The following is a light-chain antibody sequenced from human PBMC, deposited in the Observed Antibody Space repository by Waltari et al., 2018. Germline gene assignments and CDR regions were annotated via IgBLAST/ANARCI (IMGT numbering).Light chain of an antibody. CDR3: AAWDDSLNGYV. CDR2: DND. CDR1: NSNIGSNP. J-gene: IGLJ1*01. Sequence: QSVLTQSPSASGTPGQRVTISCSGSNSNIGSNPANWYQQLPGAAPKRLIYDNDQRLSGVPDRFSGSTSGSSASLAISWLQSEDEAEYYCAAWDDSLNGYVFGTGTKVTVL. V-gene: IGLV1-44*01.